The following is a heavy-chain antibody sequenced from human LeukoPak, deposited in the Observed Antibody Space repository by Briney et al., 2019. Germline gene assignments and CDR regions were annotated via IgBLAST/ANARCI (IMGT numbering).Heavy chain of an antibody. V-gene: IGHV3-9*03. CDR2: ITWNSYSM. CDR3: AKSVGATTGGFDY. J-gene: IGHJ4*02. D-gene: IGHD1-26*01. CDR1: GFTFDDYA. Sequence: GGSLRLSCAASGFTFDDYAMHWVRQAPGKSLEWVSGITWNSYSMGYADSVKGRFTITRDNAKNSLFLQMNSLRADDVALYYCAKSVGATTGGFDYWGQGTLVTVSS.